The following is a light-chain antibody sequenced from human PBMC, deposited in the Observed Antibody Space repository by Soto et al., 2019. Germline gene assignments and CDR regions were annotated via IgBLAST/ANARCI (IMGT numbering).Light chain of an antibody. CDR3: QQYGSSPYT. Sequence: EIVLTQSPGTLSLSPGERATLSCRASQSVSSSSLARYQQKTGQAPRLLIYGASSRATGIPDRFSGSGSGTDITLTSSRLETKDFPVFYCQQYGSSPYTFGQGTKLEIK. CDR1: QSVSSSS. CDR2: GAS. V-gene: IGKV3-20*01. J-gene: IGKJ2*01.